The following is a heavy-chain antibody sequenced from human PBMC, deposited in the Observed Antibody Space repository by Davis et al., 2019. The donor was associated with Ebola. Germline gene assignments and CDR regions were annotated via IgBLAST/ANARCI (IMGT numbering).Heavy chain of an antibody. J-gene: IGHJ4*02. Sequence: AASVKVSCKASGYSFISYGISWVRQAPGQGLEWMGWISAYNGNTNYAQKVQGRVTMTTDTSTSTASMELKSLRSDDTAVYYYARDHRIVAHGTPVDYWGQGTLVTVSS. D-gene: IGHD6-13*01. CDR3: ARDHRIVAHGTPVDY. CDR2: ISAYNGNT. CDR1: GYSFISYG. V-gene: IGHV1-18*04.